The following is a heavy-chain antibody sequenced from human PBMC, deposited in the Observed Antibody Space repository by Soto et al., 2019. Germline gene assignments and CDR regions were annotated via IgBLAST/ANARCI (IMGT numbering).Heavy chain of an antibody. CDR3: AKDVFSTGSGWGMDY. V-gene: IGHV3-23*01. J-gene: IGHJ4*02. CDR1: GFTFSSYA. Sequence: GGSLRLSCAASGFTFSSYAMSWVRQAPGKGLEWVSAISGSGGSTYYADSVKGRFTIARDNSKNTLYLQMNSLRAEDPAVYYCAKDVFSTGSGWGMDYWGQGTLVTVSS. CDR2: ISGSGGST. D-gene: IGHD1-1*01.